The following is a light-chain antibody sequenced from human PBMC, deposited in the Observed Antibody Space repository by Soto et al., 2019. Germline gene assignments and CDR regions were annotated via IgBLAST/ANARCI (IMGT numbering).Light chain of an antibody. J-gene: IGKJ4*01. CDR2: AAS. V-gene: IGKV1-9*01. CDR3: QQVNSYPLT. Sequence: IQLTQSPSSLSASVGHRVTITCRASQGLSSYLAWYQQKPGKAPKLLIYAASTLQSGVPSRFSGSGSETDFTLTISSLQAEDFATYYCQQVNSYPLTFGGGTKVEI. CDR1: QGLSSY.